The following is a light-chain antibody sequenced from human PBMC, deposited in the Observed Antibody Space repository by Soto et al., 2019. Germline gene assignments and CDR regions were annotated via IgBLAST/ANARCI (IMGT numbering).Light chain of an antibody. Sequence: EVVLTQSPGTLSLSPGEGATLSCRASQSVSNRYFAWYQQKPGQAPRLLIYRVSSRATGIPDRFSGSGSGTDFTLTISRLEPEDFAVYYCQQYGNVPLTFGGGDQGGYQ. CDR3: QQYGNVPLT. CDR2: RVS. CDR1: QSVSNRY. J-gene: IGKJ4*01. V-gene: IGKV3-20*01.